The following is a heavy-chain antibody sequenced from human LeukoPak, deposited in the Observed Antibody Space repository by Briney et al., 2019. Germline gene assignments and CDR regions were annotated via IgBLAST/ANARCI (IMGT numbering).Heavy chain of an antibody. V-gene: IGHV4-34*01. CDR3: ARGLLGYYFDY. CDR2: INHSGST. CDR1: GGSFSGYY. J-gene: IGHJ4*02. Sequence: SETLSLTCAVYGGSFSGYYWSWIRQPPGKGLEWIGEINHSGSTNYNPSLKSRVTISVDTSKNQFSLKLSSVTAADTAVYYCARGLLGYYFDYWGQGTLVTVSS. D-gene: IGHD7-27*01.